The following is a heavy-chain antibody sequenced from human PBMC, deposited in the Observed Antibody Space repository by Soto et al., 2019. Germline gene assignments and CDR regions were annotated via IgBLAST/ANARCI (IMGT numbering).Heavy chain of an antibody. D-gene: IGHD2-2*01. CDR2: IYYSGST. Sequence: SETLSLTCTVSGGSISSSSYYWGWIRQPPGKGLEWIGSIYYSGSTYYNPSLKSRVTISVDTSKNQFSLKLSSVTAADTAVYYCARQACSSTSCSSGGLFDYWGQGTLVTVSS. V-gene: IGHV4-39*01. J-gene: IGHJ4*02. CDR1: GGSISSSSYY. CDR3: ARQACSSTSCSSGGLFDY.